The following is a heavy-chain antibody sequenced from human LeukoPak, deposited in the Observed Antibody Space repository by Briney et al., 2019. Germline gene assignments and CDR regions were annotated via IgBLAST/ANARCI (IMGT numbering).Heavy chain of an antibody. D-gene: IGHD3-10*01. CDR2: MNPNSGNT. CDR1: GYTFTSYD. J-gene: IGHJ5*02. CDR3: ARGSETYYYGSRTPQHTLSFDP. Sequence: GASVKVSCKASGYTFTSYDINWVRQATGQGLEWMGWMNPNSGNTGYAQKFQGRVTMTRNTSISTAYMELSSLRSEDTAVYYCARGSETYYYGSRTPQHTLSFDPWGQGTLVTVSS. V-gene: IGHV1-8*02.